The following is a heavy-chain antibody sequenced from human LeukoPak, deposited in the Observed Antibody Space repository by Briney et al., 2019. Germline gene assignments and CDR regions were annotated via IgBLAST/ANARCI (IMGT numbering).Heavy chain of an antibody. CDR3: ARDYADYVGYFFFDY. D-gene: IGHD4-17*01. Sequence: GGSLRLSCAASGFTFNNYAMNWVRQAPGKGPEWVSSINGGGETTHYADSAKGRFTISRDNSQNTLYLQMNSLRAEDTAVYYCARDYADYVGYFFFDYWGQGTLVSVSS. J-gene: IGHJ4*02. CDR1: GFTFNNYA. CDR2: INGGGETT. V-gene: IGHV3-23*01.